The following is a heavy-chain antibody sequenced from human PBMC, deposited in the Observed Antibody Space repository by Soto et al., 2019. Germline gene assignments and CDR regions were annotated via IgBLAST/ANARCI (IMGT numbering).Heavy chain of an antibody. V-gene: IGHV3-9*01. CDR3: VKVSVLVAVYFCDY. J-gene: IGHJ4*02. CDR2: MSWNGDRI. CDR1: GFTFDDHA. D-gene: IGHD3-16*01. Sequence: GGSLRLSCAASGFTFDDHAMHWVRQAPGKGLEWVACMSWNGDRIAYADSVKGRFTISRDNVENSLYLQMNSLRSEDTALYYCVKVSVLVAVYFCDYWGQGTLVTVSS.